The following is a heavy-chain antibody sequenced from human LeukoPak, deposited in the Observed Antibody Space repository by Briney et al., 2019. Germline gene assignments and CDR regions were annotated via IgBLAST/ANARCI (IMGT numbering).Heavy chain of an antibody. CDR3: ARDRGLERQEAWFDP. CDR2: IYYSGST. Sequence: PSETLSLTCTVSGGSISTSSYNWGWIRQPPGKGLEWIGSIYYSGSTYYNPSLKSRVTISVDTSKNQFSLKLSSVTAADTAVYYCARDRGLERQEAWFDPWGQGTLVIVSS. V-gene: IGHV4-39*02. J-gene: IGHJ5*02. CDR1: GGSISTSSYN. D-gene: IGHD1-1*01.